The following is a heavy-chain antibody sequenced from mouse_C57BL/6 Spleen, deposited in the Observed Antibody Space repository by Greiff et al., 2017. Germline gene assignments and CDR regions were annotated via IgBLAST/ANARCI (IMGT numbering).Heavy chain of an antibody. CDR1: GFTFSSYG. CDR2: ISSGGSYT. CDR3: ARDDGRGY. D-gene: IGHD2-3*01. V-gene: IGHV5-6*01. Sequence: DVQLVESGGDLVKPGGSLKLSCAASGFTFSSYGMSWVRQTPDKRLEWVATISSGGSYTYYPDSVKGRFTISRDNAKNTLYLQMSSLKSEDTAMYYCARDDGRGYWGQGTTLTVSS. J-gene: IGHJ2*01.